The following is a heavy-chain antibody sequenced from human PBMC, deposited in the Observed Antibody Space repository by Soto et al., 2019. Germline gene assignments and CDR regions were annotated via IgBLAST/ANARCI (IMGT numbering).Heavy chain of an antibody. V-gene: IGHV4-39*01. J-gene: IGHJ4*02. CDR1: SGSISGTSYY. CDR2: IYYNGNT. D-gene: IGHD2-15*01. CDR3: ARLRIYCSGGSCYYYFDY. Sequence: QLHLQESGPGLVKPSETLSLTCTVSSGSISGTSYYWGWIRQPPGKGLEWIGNIYYNGNTYYNPXXKSRVPIPVDXXKXQXXLKRSSVTAADTAVYYCARLRIYCSGGSCYYYFDYWGQGTLVTVSS.